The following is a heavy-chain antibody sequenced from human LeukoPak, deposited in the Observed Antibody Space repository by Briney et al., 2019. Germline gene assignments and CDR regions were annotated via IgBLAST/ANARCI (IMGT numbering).Heavy chain of an antibody. CDR2: ISGSGGST. CDR1: GFTFSSYA. J-gene: IGHJ6*02. CDR3: AKDLPGSRYYYYGMDV. D-gene: IGHD6-13*01. V-gene: IGHV3-23*01. Sequence: GGSLRLSCAASGFTFSSYAMSWVRQAPGKGLEWVSAISGSGGSTYYADSVKGRFTISRDNSKNTLYLQMSSLRAEDTAVYYCAKDLPGSRYYYYGMDVWGQGTTVTVSS.